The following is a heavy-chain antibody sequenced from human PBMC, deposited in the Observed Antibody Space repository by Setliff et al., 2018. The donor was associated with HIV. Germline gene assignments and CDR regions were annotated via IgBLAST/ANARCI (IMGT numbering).Heavy chain of an antibody. CDR3: SRHLGYCSTTNSC. CDR2: ISSDGSDK. V-gene: IGHV3-30*01. Sequence: GGSLRLSCAASGFAFRNYIFHWVRQAPGKGLEWVAIISSDGSDKNYADSVKGRFTVSRDNSKNTRYLQMNSLRGEDTAVYYCSRHLGYCSTTNSCWGQGTPVTVSS. D-gene: IGHD2-2*03. J-gene: IGHJ4*02. CDR1: GFAFRNYI.